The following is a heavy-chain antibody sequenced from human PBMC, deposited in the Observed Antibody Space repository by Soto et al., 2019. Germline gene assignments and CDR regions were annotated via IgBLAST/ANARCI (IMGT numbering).Heavy chain of an antibody. Sequence: ASVKVSCKASGFTFTSSAVQWVRQARGQRLEWIGWIVVGSGNTNYAQKFQERATITRDMSTSTAYMELSSLRSEDTAVYYCAAAVAAISPYFDYWGQGTLVTVS. CDR1: GFTFTSSA. J-gene: IGHJ4*02. CDR2: IVVGSGNT. CDR3: AAAVAAISPYFDY. D-gene: IGHD2-2*02. V-gene: IGHV1-58*01.